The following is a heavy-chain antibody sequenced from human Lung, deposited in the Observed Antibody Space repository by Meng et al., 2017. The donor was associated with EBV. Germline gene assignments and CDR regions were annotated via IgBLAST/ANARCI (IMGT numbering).Heavy chain of an antibody. J-gene: IGHJ4*02. CDR1: CGSIHRGGYY. D-gene: IGHD4-11*01. Sequence: HVQPPASGPDLVKPPHTLSLTCPSPCGSIHRGGYYWSWIRQHPGKGLELIGYIYYSGSTYYNPSLKSRVTISVDTSKNQFSLKLSSVTAADTAVYYCAATVNDGYFDYWGQGTLVTVSS. CDR3: AATVNDGYFDY. V-gene: IGHV4-31*03. CDR2: IYYSGST.